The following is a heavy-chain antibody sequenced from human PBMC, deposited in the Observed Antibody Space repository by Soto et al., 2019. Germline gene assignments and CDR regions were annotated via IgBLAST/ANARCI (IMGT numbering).Heavy chain of an antibody. D-gene: IGHD2-2*02. CDR2: VYHSGST. Sequence: PSETLSLTCTFSGDSTSYYYWSWIRVAPGKGLEWIGSVYHSGSTNYNPSLKSRVTILRDSSKAQFSLKLNSATAADAAVYYCAIGYMDWFDPWGQGTLVTVSS. V-gene: IGHV4-59*08. CDR3: AIGYMDWFDP. CDR1: GDSTSYYY. J-gene: IGHJ5*02.